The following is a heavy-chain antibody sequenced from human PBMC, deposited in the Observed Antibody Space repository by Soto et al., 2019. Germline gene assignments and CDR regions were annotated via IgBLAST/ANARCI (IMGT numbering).Heavy chain of an antibody. CDR2: INHSGST. V-gene: IGHV4-34*01. CDR1: GGSFSGYY. CDR3: ARLPRGYNYGMDV. Sequence: QVQLQQWGAGLLKPSETLSLTCAVYGGSFSGYYWSWIRQPPGKGLEWIGEINHSGSTNYNPSLKSRVTISVDTSKNQFSLKLSSVTDADTAVYYCARLPRGYNYGMDVWGQGTTVTVSS. J-gene: IGHJ6*02.